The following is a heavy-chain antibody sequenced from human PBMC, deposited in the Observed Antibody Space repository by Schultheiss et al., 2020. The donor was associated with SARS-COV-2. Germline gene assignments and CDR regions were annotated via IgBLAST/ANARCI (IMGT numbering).Heavy chain of an antibody. CDR2: ISSNGGST. J-gene: IGHJ4*02. Sequence: GESLKISCSASGFTFSSYAMYWVRQAPGKGLEYVSAISSNGGSTYYADSVKGRFTISRDNSKNTLYLQMSSLRAEDTAVYYCVKSTSGGSSRLYYFDYWGQGTLVTVSS. V-gene: IGHV3-64D*08. CDR3: VKSTSGGSSRLYYFDY. D-gene: IGHD2-15*01. CDR1: GFTFSSYA.